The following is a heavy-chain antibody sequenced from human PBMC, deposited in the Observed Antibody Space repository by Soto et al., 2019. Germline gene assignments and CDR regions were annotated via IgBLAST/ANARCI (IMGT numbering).Heavy chain of an antibody. V-gene: IGHV1-69*01. J-gene: IGHJ4*02. CDR2: IIPLWGST. D-gene: IGHD6-13*01. Sequence: QVQLVQSGAEVKKPGSSVKVSCKASGGTLSRFAISWVRQAPGQGLEWIGGIIPLWGSTSYAQKFQGRVTITADESTNTAYMELNGLRSEDTAVYYCARDSSSWYFFDYWGQGTLVTVSS. CDR1: GGTLSRFA. CDR3: ARDSSSWYFFDY.